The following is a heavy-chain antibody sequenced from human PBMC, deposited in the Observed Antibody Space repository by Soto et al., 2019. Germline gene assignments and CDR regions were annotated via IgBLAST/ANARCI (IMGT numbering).Heavy chain of an antibody. V-gene: IGHV4-59*01. CDR1: GGSISSYY. CDR3: ARGQRTYCSGGSCYSTYFDY. Sequence: QVKLQESGPGLVKPSETLSLTCTVSGGSISSYYWRWIRQPPGKGLEWIGDIYYSGSTNYNPSIKSRVTISVDTSNNQFFLMLSSVTAADTAVYYCARGQRTYCSGGSCYSTYFDYWGQGTLVTVSS. D-gene: IGHD2-15*01. J-gene: IGHJ4*02. CDR2: IYYSGST.